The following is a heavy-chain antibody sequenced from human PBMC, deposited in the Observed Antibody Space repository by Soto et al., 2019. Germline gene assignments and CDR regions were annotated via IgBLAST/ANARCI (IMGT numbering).Heavy chain of an antibody. D-gene: IGHD3-10*01. CDR2: IYPGDSDT. CDR3: ARAGSESYPPFWAAFDI. V-gene: IGHV5-51*01. CDR1: GYSFTSYW. J-gene: IGHJ3*02. Sequence: GESLKISCKGSGYSFTSYWIGWVRQMPGKGLEWMGIIYPGDSDTRYSPSFQGQVTISADKSISTAYLQWSSLKASDTAMYYCARAGSESYPPFWAAFDIWGKGTMVTVSS.